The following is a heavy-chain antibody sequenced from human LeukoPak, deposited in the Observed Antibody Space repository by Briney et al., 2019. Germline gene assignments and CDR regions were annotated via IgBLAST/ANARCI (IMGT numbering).Heavy chain of an antibody. CDR1: GGSFSGYY. CDR3: ARAPRGYSYGVFDY. D-gene: IGHD5-18*01. CDR2: IYYSGST. V-gene: IGHV4-59*01. J-gene: IGHJ4*02. Sequence: PSETLSLTCAVYGGSFSGYYWSWIRQPPGKGLEWIGYIYYSGSTNYNPSLKSRVTISVDTSKNQFSLKLSSVTAADTAVYYCARAPRGYSYGVFDYWGQGTLVTVSS.